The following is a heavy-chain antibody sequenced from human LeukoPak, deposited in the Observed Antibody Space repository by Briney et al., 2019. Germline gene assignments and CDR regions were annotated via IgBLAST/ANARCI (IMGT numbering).Heavy chain of an antibody. CDR2: IHYSGST. V-gene: IGHV4-59*01. D-gene: IGHD3-10*01. Sequence: PSETLSLTCTVSGGSISSYYWSWIRQSPGKGLEWIGYIHYSGSTNYNPSLKSRITISADTSKNQFSLKLSSVTAEDTAVYYCARGRGVWFGEIISPNDAFDIWGQGTMVTVSS. CDR1: GGSISSYY. J-gene: IGHJ3*02. CDR3: ARGRGVWFGEIISPNDAFDI.